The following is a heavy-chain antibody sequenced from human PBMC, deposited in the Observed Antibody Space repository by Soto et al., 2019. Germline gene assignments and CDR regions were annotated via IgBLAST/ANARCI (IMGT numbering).Heavy chain of an antibody. CDR1: GGTFSSYA. V-gene: IGHV1-69*12. Sequence: QVQLVQSGAEVKKPGSSVKVSCKASGGTFSSYAISWVRQAPGQGLEWMGGIIPIFGTANYAQKFQGRVTITADESTSTAYMELSSLRSEDTAVYYCARVGYSSSSPRRYYYYGMDVWGQGTTVTVSS. D-gene: IGHD6-6*01. J-gene: IGHJ6*02. CDR2: IIPIFGTA. CDR3: ARVGYSSSSPRRYYYYGMDV.